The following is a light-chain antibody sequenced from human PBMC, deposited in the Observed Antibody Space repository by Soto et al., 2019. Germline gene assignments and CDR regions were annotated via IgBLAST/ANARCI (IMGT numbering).Light chain of an antibody. CDR1: SSDIGFYNY. Sequence: QSALTQPASVSGSPGQSITISGTGTSSDIGFYNYVSWYQQHPGNAPRLIIFEVAKRPSGVSSRFSGSKSGNKASLTISGLQAEDEADYHCSSYTNTSPLYVFGTGTKLTVL. V-gene: IGLV2-14*01. CDR2: EVA. CDR3: SSYTNTSPLYV. J-gene: IGLJ1*01.